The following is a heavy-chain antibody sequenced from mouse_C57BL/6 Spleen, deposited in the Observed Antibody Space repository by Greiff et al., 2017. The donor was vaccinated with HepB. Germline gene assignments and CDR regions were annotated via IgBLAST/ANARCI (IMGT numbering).Heavy chain of an antibody. D-gene: IGHD1-1*01. CDR3: ARSSGYYYAPDYFDY. Sequence: EVQVVESGPELVKPGASVKIPCKASGYTFTDYNMDWVKQSHGKSLEWIGDINPNNGGTIYNQKFKGKATLTVDKSSSTAYMELRSLTSEDTAVYYCARSSGYYYAPDYFDYWGQGTTLTVSS. V-gene: IGHV1-18*01. CDR2: INPNNGGT. CDR1: GYTFTDYN. J-gene: IGHJ2*01.